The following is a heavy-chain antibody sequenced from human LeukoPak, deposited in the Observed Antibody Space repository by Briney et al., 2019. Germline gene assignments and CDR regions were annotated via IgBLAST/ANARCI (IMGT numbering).Heavy chain of an antibody. CDR2: IYYSGST. Sequence: SETLSLTCTVSGGSISSSNYYWSWIRQPPGKGLEWIGYIYYSGSTKYNPSLKSRVTISVDTSKNQFSLKLSSVTAADTAVYYCARHGGVGSGSYWYYFDYWGQGTLVTVSS. D-gene: IGHD3-10*01. V-gene: IGHV4-61*05. CDR1: GGSISSSNYY. CDR3: ARHGGVGSGSYWYYFDY. J-gene: IGHJ4*02.